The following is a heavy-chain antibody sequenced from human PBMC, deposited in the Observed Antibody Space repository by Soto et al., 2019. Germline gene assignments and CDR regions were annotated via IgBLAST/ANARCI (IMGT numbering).Heavy chain of an antibody. J-gene: IGHJ5*02. CDR3: ARAEHNPQPEAVAGTWWFDP. CDR1: GYTFTSYA. D-gene: IGHD6-19*01. CDR2: INAGNGNT. Sequence: ASVKVSCKASGYTFTSYAMHWVRQAPGQRLEWMGWINAGNGNTKYSQKFQGRVTITRDTSASTAYMELSSLRSEDTAVYYCARAEHNPQPEAVAGTWWFDPWGQGTLVTVSS. V-gene: IGHV1-3*01.